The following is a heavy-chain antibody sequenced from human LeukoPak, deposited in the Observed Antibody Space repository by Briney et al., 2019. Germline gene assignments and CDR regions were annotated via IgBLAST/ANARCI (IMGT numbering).Heavy chain of an antibody. CDR1: GFTFSSYA. CDR2: ISGSGGST. CDR3: AKCRYSSGLYFDY. Sequence: GGSLRLSCAASGFTFSSYAMSWVRQAPGKGLEWVSAISGSGGSTYYADSVKGRFTISRDNSKNTLYLRMNSLRAEDTAVYYCAKCRYSSGLYFDYWGQGTLVTVSS. J-gene: IGHJ4*02. D-gene: IGHD5-18*01. V-gene: IGHV3-23*01.